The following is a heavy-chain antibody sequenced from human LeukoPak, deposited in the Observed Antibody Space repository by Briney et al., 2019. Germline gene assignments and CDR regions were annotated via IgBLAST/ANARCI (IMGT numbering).Heavy chain of an antibody. CDR2: ISSSGTTI. J-gene: IGHJ4*02. Sequence: PWGSRTLSCAASGFIFSNYEMNWVRQAPGKGLEWVSYISSSGTTIYYADSVKGRFTVSRDNAKNSLYLQMNSLRAEDTAVYYCARGDFDWGQGTLVTVRS. V-gene: IGHV3-48*03. CDR3: ARGDFD. CDR1: GFIFSNYE.